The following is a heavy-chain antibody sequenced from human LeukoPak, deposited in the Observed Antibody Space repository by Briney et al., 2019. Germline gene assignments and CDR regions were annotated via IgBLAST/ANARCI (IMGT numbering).Heavy chain of an antibody. CDR1: GFTFSSYS. D-gene: IGHD3-10*01. Sequence: GSLRLSCAASGFTFSSYSMKWVRQAPGKGLEWVSSISSSSSYIYYADSVKGRFTISRENPKNSLYLQMNSLRAEDTAVYYCARDGSDYGGSFDYWGQGTLVTVSS. CDR2: ISSSSSYI. J-gene: IGHJ4*02. CDR3: ARDGSDYGGSFDY. V-gene: IGHV3-21*01.